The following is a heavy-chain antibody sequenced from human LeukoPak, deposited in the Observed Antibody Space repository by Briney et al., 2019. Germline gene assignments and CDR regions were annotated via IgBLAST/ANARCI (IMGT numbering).Heavy chain of an antibody. CDR1: GGSFSGYY. V-gene: IGHV4-4*07. J-gene: IGHJ4*02. CDR2: IYTSGST. D-gene: IGHD3-9*01. Sequence: SETLSLTCAVYGGSFSGYYWSWIRQPAGKGLEWIGRIYTSGSTNYNPSLKSRVTISVDTSKNQFSLKLSSVTAADTAVYYCAGEYYDILTGYYPPDYWGQGTLVTVSS. CDR3: AGEYYDILTGYYPPDY.